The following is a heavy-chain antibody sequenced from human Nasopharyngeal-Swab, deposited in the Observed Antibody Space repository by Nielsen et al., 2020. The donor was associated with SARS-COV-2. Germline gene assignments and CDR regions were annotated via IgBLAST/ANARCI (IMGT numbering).Heavy chain of an antibody. V-gene: IGHV3-23*01. Sequence: GESLKISCTASGFSFDGYVMHWVRQAPGKGLEWVGLISPEGGRTYYPDSVKGRFTISRDNSMDTLYLQMNSLRVEDTAVYYCAKGVGHGDTGCFDEWGQGTLVTASS. CDR2: ISPEGGRT. CDR3: AKGVGHGDTGCFDE. D-gene: IGHD4-17*01. J-gene: IGHJ4*02. CDR1: GFSFDGYV.